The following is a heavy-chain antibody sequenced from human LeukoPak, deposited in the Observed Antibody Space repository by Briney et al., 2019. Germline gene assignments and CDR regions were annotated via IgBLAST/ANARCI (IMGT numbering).Heavy chain of an antibody. CDR3: AKILSDTNGWYHFDY. V-gene: IGHV3-66*01. CDR2: IYGAGTT. J-gene: IGHJ4*02. D-gene: IGHD6-19*01. Sequence: GGSLRLSCAASGFTFSDYYMSWIRQAPGKGLEWVSIIYGAGTTNYADSVKGRFTISRDSSTNTLYLQMNSLRAGDTAVYFCAKILSDTNGWYHFDYWGQGALVTVSS. CDR1: GFTFSDYY.